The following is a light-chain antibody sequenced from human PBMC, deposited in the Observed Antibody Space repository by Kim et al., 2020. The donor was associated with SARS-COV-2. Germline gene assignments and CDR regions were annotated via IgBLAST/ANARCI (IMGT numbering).Light chain of an antibody. Sequence: DIQMTQSPSAMSASVGDRVTITCRASQGISNYLAWFQQKPGEVPKRLIYAASNLQSGVPSRFGGSGSRTEFTLTISSLQPEDSATYYCLQYSSYPHTFGGGTKVDIK. J-gene: IGKJ4*01. CDR1: QGISNY. V-gene: IGKV1-17*03. CDR2: AAS. CDR3: LQYSSYPHT.